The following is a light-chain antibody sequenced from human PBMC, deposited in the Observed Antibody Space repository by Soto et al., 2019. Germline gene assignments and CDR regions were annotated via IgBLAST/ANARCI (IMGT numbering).Light chain of an antibody. CDR2: VGS. J-gene: IGKJ4*01. CDR1: QSISSY. CDR3: QQTYTTPFT. V-gene: IGKV1-39*01. Sequence: DIQMTQSPSSLSASVGDRGTLTCRASQSISSYLSWYQQKPGKAPKRLIYVGSTLQSGVPSRFSGSGSGTDFTLTISNLQPEDFATYFCQQTYTTPFTFGGGTKVDIK.